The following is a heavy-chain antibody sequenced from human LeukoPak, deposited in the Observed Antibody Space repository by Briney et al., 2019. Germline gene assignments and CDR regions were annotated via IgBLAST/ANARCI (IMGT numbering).Heavy chain of an antibody. D-gene: IGHD6-13*01. J-gene: IGHJ4*02. CDR2: ISGSGGST. CDR1: GFTFSSYA. CDR3: AKAHERYSSSWYDETFDY. V-gene: IGHV3-23*01. Sequence: SGGSLRLSCAASGFTFSSYAMSWVRQAPGKGLEWVSAISGSGGSTYYADSVKGRFTISRGNSKNTLYLQMNSLRAEDTAVYYCAKAHERYSSSWYDETFDYWGQGTLVTVSS.